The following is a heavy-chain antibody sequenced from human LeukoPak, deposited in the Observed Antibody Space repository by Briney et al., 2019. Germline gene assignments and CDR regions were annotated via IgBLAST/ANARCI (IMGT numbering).Heavy chain of an antibody. J-gene: IGHJ4*02. D-gene: IGHD3-3*01. CDR1: GGSFSGYY. Sequence: SETLSLTCAVYGGSFSGYYWSWIRQPPGKGLEWIGEINHSGSTNYNPSLKSRVTISVDTSKNQFSLKLSSVTAADTAVYYCAGGGYDFWSGYPLDYWGQGTLVTVSS. CDR2: INHSGST. V-gene: IGHV4-34*01. CDR3: AGGGYDFWSGYPLDY.